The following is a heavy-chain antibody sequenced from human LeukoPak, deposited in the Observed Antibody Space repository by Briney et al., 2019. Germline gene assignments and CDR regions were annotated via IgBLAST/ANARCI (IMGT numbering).Heavy chain of an antibody. V-gene: IGHV4-4*07. J-gene: IGHJ6*03. CDR3: ARDHSDVVVPAAMGYYYYCMDV. CDR1: GGSISSYY. Sequence: SETLSLTCTVSGGSISSYYWSWIRQPAGKGLEWIGRIYTSGSTNYNPSLKSRVTMSVDTSKNQFSLKLSSVTAADTAVYYCARDHSDVVVPAAMGYYYYCMDVWGKGTTVTVSS. D-gene: IGHD2-2*01. CDR2: IYTSGST.